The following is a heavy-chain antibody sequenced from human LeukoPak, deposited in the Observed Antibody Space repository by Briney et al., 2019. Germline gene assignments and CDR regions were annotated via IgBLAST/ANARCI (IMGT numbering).Heavy chain of an antibody. D-gene: IGHD3-22*01. V-gene: IGHV4-61*02. J-gene: IGHJ6*03. CDR3: ARDELGRYYYDSSGYYRTSYYMDV. Sequence: PSQTLSLTCTVSGGSISSGSYYWSWIRQPAGKGLEWIGRIYTSGSTNYNPSLKSRVTIPVDTSKNQFSLKLSSVTAADTAVYYCARDELGRYYYDSSGYYRTSYYMDVWGKGTTVTISS. CDR2: IYTSGST. CDR1: GGSISSGSYY.